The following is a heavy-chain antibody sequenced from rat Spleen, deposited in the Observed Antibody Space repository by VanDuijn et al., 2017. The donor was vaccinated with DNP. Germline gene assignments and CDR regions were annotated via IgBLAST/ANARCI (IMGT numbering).Heavy chain of an antibody. CDR3: ATLGSIVTTDY. CDR2: ITNSGGST. J-gene: IGHJ2*01. V-gene: IGHV5S13*01. CDR1: GFTFSDYG. D-gene: IGHD1-10*01. Sequence: EVQLVDSGGGLVQPGRSLKLSCAASGFTFSDYGMAWVRQAPTKGLEWVASITNSGGSTYYRNSVKGRFTISKDNGKTTLYLQMDSLRSEDTATYYCATLGSIVTTDYWGQGVMVTVSS.